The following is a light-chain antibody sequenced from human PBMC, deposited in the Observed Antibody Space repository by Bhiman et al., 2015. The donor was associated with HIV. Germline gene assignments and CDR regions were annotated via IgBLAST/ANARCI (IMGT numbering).Light chain of an antibody. Sequence: QSALTQPASVSGSPGQSITISCTGTSSDVGGYNYVSWYQHHPGKAPKLMIYDVSKRPSGVSNRFSGSKSGNTASLTISGLQAEDEADYYCSSYTSSSLYVFGTGTKVTVL. CDR2: DVS. V-gene: IGLV2-14*03. CDR1: SSDVGGYNY. J-gene: IGLJ1*01. CDR3: SSYTSSSLYV.